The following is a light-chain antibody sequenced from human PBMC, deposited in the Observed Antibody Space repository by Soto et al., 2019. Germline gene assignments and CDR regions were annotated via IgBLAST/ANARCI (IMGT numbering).Light chain of an antibody. Sequence: QSALTQPASVSGSPGQAITISCTGTTSDVGYFNYVSWYQQHPGKAPKLKIYEVSSRPSGVSNRFSASKSGNTASLTISGLQAEDEADYYCSSYTTSSTYVFGTGTKVTVL. CDR2: EVS. V-gene: IGLV2-14*01. CDR3: SSYTTSSTYV. J-gene: IGLJ1*01. CDR1: TSDVGYFNY.